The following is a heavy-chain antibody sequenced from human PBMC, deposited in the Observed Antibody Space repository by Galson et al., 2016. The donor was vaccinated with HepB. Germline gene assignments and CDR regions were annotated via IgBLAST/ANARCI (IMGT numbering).Heavy chain of an antibody. CDR2: INSDGSNT. D-gene: IGHD1-26*01. CDR1: GFTFSSYW. J-gene: IGHJ4*02. Sequence: SLRLSCAASGFTFSSYWMHWVRQAPGKGLVWVSRINSDGSNTTYADSVKGRFTISRDNAKNTLYPQMNSLRAEDTALYYCVRFASGSWVWGQGTLVTVSS. V-gene: IGHV3-74*01. CDR3: VRFASGSWV.